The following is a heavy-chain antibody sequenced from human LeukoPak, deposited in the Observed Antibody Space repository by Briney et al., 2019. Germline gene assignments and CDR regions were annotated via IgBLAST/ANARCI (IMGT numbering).Heavy chain of an antibody. CDR1: GGSISSSSYY. Sequence: PSETLSLTCTVSGGSISSSSYYWDWIRQPPGKGLECIGSISYSGSTYYNPSLKSRVTISVDTSKNQFSLKLNSVTAADTAVYYCARTPYTGSYRYYFDYWGQGTLVTVSS. V-gene: IGHV4-39*01. CDR2: ISYSGST. D-gene: IGHD1-26*01. CDR3: ARTPYTGSYRYYFDY. J-gene: IGHJ4*02.